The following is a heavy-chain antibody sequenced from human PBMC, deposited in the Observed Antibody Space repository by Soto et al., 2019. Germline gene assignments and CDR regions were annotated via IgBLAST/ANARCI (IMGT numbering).Heavy chain of an antibody. CDR1: GLAFSNYW. CDR3: ARESSGYSSYFDY. V-gene: IGHV3-74*01. CDR2: ISRDGSST. D-gene: IGHD5-12*01. Sequence: EVQLVESGGGLVQPGGSLRLSCAGSGLAFSNYWIHWVRQAPGEGLAWVSRISRDGSSTTYAGSVKGRFTISRDYAKNTVYLQMNSLRAEDTAVYYCARESSGYSSYFDYWGQGTLVTVSS. J-gene: IGHJ4*02.